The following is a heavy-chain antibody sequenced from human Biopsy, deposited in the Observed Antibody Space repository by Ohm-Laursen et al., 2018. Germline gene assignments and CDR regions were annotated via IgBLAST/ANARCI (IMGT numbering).Heavy chain of an antibody. J-gene: IGHJ2*01. CDR1: GGSISNNNYY. Sequence: SETLSLTCTVSGGSISNNNYYWGWIRQPPGKGLEWIGHIYYSVMTNYNPSLQSRVSISVDTSRNQVSLTLSSVTAADTAVYYCASAGYNPDWNFDLWGRGTRVTVSS. CDR3: ASAGYNPDWNFDL. D-gene: IGHD5-24*01. V-gene: IGHV4-61*05. CDR2: IYYSVMT.